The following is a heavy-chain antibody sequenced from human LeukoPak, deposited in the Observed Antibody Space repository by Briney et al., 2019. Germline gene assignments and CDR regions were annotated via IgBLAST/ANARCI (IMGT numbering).Heavy chain of an antibody. V-gene: IGHV3-30*02. CDR1: GFTFSSDG. D-gene: IGHD3-10*02. Sequence: PGGSLRLSCTAPGFTFSSDGMHWVGQAPGKGLEWVTLIRFDGTNQYYADSVKGRFAISRDNSKNTVYLQMNSLIAEDTAVYYCAREDVRKHACWGQGTLVTVSS. J-gene: IGHJ4*02. CDR3: AREDVRKHAC. CDR2: IRFDGTNQ.